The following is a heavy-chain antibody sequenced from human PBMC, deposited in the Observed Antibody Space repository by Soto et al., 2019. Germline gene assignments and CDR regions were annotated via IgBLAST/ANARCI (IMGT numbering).Heavy chain of an antibody. CDR3: AREEAYCGGDCPLDY. CDR1: GFTFSSYG. Sequence: QVQLVESGGGVVQPGRSLRLSCAASGFTFSSYGMHWVRQAPGKGLEWVAVIWYDGSNKYYADAVKCGFTISRDNSKNTLYLQINSLRAEDTAVYYCAREEAYCGGDCPLDYWGQGTLVTVSS. J-gene: IGHJ4*02. CDR2: IWYDGSNK. D-gene: IGHD2-21*02. V-gene: IGHV3-33*01.